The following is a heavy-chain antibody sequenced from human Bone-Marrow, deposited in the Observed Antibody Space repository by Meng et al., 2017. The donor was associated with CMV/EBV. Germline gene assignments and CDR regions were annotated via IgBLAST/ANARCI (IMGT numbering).Heavy chain of an antibody. CDR1: GGSISSRNYY. J-gene: IGHJ3*02. CDR2: IHYRGST. D-gene: IGHD1-26*01. Sequence: SETLSLTCTVSGGSISSRNYYWGWIRQPPGKGLELIGSIHYRGSTNYNPSLKSRVTISVDTSKNQFSLKLSSVTAADTAVYYCARDVGGATPDAFDIWGHGAMVTVSS. V-gene: IGHV4-39*07. CDR3: ARDVGGATPDAFDI.